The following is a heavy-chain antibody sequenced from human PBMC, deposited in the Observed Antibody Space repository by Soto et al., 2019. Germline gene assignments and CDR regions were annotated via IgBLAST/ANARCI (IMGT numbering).Heavy chain of an antibody. Sequence: QVQLVQSGAEVKKPGASVKVSCKASGYTFTSYDINWVRQATGQGLEWMGWMNPNSGNTGYAQKFQGRVTMTRNTSISTAYMELSSLISEDTAVYYCARAYSSSWPYYYYYGMDVWGQGTTVTVSS. CDR3: ARAYSSSWPYYYYYGMDV. CDR1: GYTFTSYD. CDR2: MNPNSGNT. V-gene: IGHV1-8*01. J-gene: IGHJ6*02. D-gene: IGHD6-13*01.